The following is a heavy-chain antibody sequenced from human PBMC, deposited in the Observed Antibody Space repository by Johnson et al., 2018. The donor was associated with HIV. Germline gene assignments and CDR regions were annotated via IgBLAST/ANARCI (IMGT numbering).Heavy chain of an antibody. D-gene: IGHD3-22*01. CDR1: GFTFSSYG. Sequence: VQLVESGGGVVQPGRSLRLYCAASGFTFSSYGMHWVRQAPGKGLEWVAVIWYDGSNKYYADSVKGRFTISRDNSKNTLYLQMNSLRAEDTAVYYCAKGPYYYSSEWGFDIWGQGTMVTVSS. CDR2: IWYDGSNK. V-gene: IGHV3-33*06. J-gene: IGHJ3*02. CDR3: AKGPYYYSSEWGFDI.